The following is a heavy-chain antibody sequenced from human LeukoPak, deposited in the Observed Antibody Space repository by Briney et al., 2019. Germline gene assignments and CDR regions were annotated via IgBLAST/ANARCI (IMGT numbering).Heavy chain of an antibody. CDR2: IYYSGST. J-gene: IGHJ2*01. CDR3: ARATIWFGESAWYFDL. CDR1: GGSISSYY. V-gene: IGHV4-59*08. Sequence: SETLSLTCTVSGGSISSYYWSWIRQPPGKGLEWIGYIYYSGSTNYNPSLKSRVTISVDTSKNQFSLKLSSVTAADTAVYYCARATIWFGESAWYFDLWGRGTLVTVS. D-gene: IGHD3-10*01.